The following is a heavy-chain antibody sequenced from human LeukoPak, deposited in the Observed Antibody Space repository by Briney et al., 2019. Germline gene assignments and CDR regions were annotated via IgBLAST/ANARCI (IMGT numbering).Heavy chain of an antibody. CDR1: GVTFSSYI. CDR2: ISSSSSTI. D-gene: IGHD3-22*01. CDR3: ARDVDSSGYLDY. J-gene: IGHJ4*02. V-gene: IGHV3-48*01. Sequence: PGGSLRLSCAASGVTFSSYIMNWVRQAPGRGLEWVSYISSSSSTIYYAESVKGRFTISRDNAKNSLYLQTNSLRAEDTAVYYCARDVDSSGYLDYWGQGTLVTVSS.